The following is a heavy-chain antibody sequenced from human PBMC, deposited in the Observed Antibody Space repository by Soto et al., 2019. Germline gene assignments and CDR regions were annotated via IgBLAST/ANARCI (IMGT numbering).Heavy chain of an antibody. D-gene: IGHD3-3*01. CDR3: VREDLHRFDH. V-gene: IGHV3-7*01. CDR2: ISGGASDK. CDR1: GFMFSAYW. Sequence: EVQLVESGGGLVQPGGSLRLSCEASGFMFSAYWRSWVRQDPRKGLEWVATISGGASDKFYVDSVKGRVTISRDDAKNSLYLQMNSLRDEDTAVYYCVREDLHRFDHWGQGTLVTVSS. J-gene: IGHJ4*02.